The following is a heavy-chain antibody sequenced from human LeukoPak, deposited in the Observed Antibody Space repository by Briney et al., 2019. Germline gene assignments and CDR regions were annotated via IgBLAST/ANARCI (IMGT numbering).Heavy chain of an antibody. CDR1: GYTFTSYY. Sequence: ASVKVSCKASGYTFTSYYMHWVRQAPGQGLEWMGIINPSGGSITYAQKFQGRVTMTRDTSTSTAYMELTNLTSEDTAVYYCARGPRAAADDYWGQGSLVTVSS. V-gene: IGHV1-46*01. D-gene: IGHD6-13*01. J-gene: IGHJ4*02. CDR3: ARGPRAAADDY. CDR2: INPSGGSI.